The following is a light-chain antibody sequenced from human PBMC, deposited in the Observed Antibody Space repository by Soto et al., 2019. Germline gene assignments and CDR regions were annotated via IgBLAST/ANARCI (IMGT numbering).Light chain of an antibody. V-gene: IGLV2-11*01. CDR1: SSDVGNYNY. J-gene: IGLJ1*01. CDR3: CSYAGSYTDV. CDR2: DVS. Sequence: QSALTQPRSVSGSPGQSVTISCTGTSSDVGNYNYVSWYQQHPGKAPKVLIYDVSKRPSGVPDRFSASKSGNTASLTISGLQAEDEADYYCCSYAGSYTDVFGTGTKVTVL.